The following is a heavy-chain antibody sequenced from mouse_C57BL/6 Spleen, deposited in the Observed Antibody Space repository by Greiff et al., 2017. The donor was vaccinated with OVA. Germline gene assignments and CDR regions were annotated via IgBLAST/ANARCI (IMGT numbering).Heavy chain of an antibody. CDR1: GFTFSSYA. D-gene: IGHD1-1*01. Sequence: EVKLVESGGGLVKPGGSLKLSCAASGFTFSSYAMSWVRQTPEKRLEWVATISDGGSYTYYPDNVRGRFTISRDNAKNNLYLQMSHLKSEDTAMYYCARAVLLRGYFDVWGTGTTVTVSS. J-gene: IGHJ1*03. CDR2: ISDGGSYT. V-gene: IGHV5-4*03. CDR3: ARAVLLRGYFDV.